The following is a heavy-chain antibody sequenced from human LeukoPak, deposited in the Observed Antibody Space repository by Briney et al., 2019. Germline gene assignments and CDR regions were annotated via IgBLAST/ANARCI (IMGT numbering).Heavy chain of an antibody. CDR2: IRYDGSNK. Sequence: GGSLRPSCAASGFTFSSYGMHWVRQAPGKGLEWVAFIRYDGSNKYYADSVKGRFTISRDNSKNTLYLQMNSLRAEDTAVYYCAKPKHHMIVLGDWFDPWGQGTLVTVSS. D-gene: IGHD3-22*01. CDR1: GFTFSSYG. V-gene: IGHV3-30*02. CDR3: AKPKHHMIVLGDWFDP. J-gene: IGHJ5*02.